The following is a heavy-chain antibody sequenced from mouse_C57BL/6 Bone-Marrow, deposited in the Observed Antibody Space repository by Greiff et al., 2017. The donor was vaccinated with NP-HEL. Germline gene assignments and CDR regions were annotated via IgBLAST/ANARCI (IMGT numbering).Heavy chain of an antibody. CDR2: ISSGSSTI. CDR3: AMGITTGFDY. V-gene: IGHV5-17*01. CDR1: GFTFSDYG. Sequence: EVQGVESGGGLVKPGGSLKLSCAASGFTFSDYGMHWVRQAPEQGLEWVAYISSGSSTIYYADTVKGRFTISRDNAKNTLFLQMTSLRSEDTAMYYCAMGITTGFDYWGQGTTLTVSS. D-gene: IGHD1-1*01. J-gene: IGHJ2*01.